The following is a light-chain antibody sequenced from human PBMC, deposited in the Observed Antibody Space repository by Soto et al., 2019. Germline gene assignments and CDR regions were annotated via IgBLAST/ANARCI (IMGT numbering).Light chain of an antibody. CDR2: DAS. J-gene: IGKJ1*01. CDR3: QQYGSAPPT. V-gene: IGKV3-20*01. CDR1: QSVSSSY. Sequence: IVLTQSPGTLSLSPGERASLSCRASQSVSSSYLAWYQQIPGQAPRLLINDASRRATGIPDRFRGSGSGTDFTLTISRLEPEDFAVYYCQQYGSAPPTFGQGTKVDIK.